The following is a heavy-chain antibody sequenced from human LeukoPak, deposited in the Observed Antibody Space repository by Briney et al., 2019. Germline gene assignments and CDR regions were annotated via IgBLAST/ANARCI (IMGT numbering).Heavy chain of an antibody. CDR2: IYYTGST. J-gene: IGHJ5*02. Sequence: TSSETLSLTCTVSGGSINYSSYYWGWIRQPPGKGLEWIGSIYYTGSTYYSPSLKSRVTISVDTSKNQFSLKLSSVTAADTAVYYCARDFSGWSVDPWGQGTLVTVSS. D-gene: IGHD6-19*01. V-gene: IGHV4-39*02. CDR3: ARDFSGWSVDP. CDR1: GGSINYSSYY.